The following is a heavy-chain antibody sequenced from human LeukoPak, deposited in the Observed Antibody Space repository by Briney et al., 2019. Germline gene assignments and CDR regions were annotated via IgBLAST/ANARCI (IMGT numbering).Heavy chain of an antibody. Sequence: ASVKVSCKASGYTFTSYDINWVRQATGQGLEWMGWMNPNSGNTAYAQKFQGRVTTTRNTSISTAYMELSSLRSEDTAIYYCAREDYYDSGSSDYWGRGTLVTVSS. J-gene: IGHJ4*02. V-gene: IGHV1-8*03. CDR3: AREDYYDSGSSDY. CDR2: MNPNSGNT. CDR1: GYTFTSYD. D-gene: IGHD3-22*01.